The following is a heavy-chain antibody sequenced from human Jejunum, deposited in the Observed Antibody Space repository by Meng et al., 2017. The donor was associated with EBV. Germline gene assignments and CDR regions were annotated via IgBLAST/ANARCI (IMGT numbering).Heavy chain of an antibody. D-gene: IGHD2-8*02. Sequence: QVPLVEYGGGLVKPGVSLRLSCEVSGFTLSAYSMSWIRQATGKGLEWVSYISSGGTTIYYADSVKGRVTISRDNGKNSLYLEMNSLRADDTAMYYCASPPGGGTGGYWGQGTLVTVSS. CDR2: ISSGGTTI. V-gene: IGHV3-11*01. CDR1: GFTLSAYS. CDR3: ASPPGGGTGGY. J-gene: IGHJ4*02.